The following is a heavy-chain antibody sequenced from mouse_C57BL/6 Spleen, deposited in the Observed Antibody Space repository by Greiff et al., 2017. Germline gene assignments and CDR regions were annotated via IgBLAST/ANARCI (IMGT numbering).Heavy chain of an antibody. CDR1: GYTFTSYW. D-gene: IGHD1-1*01. CDR2: IYPGSGST. J-gene: IGHJ1*03. CDR3: ARKGGSSYNWYCDV. V-gene: IGHV1-55*01. Sequence: QVQLKQPGAELVKPGASVKMSCKASGYTFTSYWITWVKQRPGQGLEWIGDIYPGSGSTNYNEKLKSKATLTVDTSSSTAYMQLSSLTSEDSAVYYCARKGGSSYNWYCDVWGTGTTVTVSS.